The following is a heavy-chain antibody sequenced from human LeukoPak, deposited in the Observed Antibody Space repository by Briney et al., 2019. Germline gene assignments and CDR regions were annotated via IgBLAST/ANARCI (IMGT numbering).Heavy chain of an antibody. CDR3: AREKVDYYDSSGYYRLDY. J-gene: IGHJ4*02. CDR2: IYTSGST. D-gene: IGHD3-22*01. V-gene: IGHV4-4*07. Sequence: SETLSLTCTVSGGSISSYYWSWIRQPAGKGLEWIGRIYTSGSTNYNPSLKSRVTMSVDMSKNQFSLKLSSVTAADTAVYYCAREKVDYYDSSGYYRLDYWGQGTLVTVSS. CDR1: GGSISSYY.